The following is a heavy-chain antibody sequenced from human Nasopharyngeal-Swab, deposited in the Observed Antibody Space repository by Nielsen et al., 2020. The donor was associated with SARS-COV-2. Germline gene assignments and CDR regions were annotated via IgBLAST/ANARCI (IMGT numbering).Heavy chain of an antibody. CDR3: ASLVVASYFDY. V-gene: IGHV3-33*01. J-gene: IGHJ4*02. CDR1: GYTFTSYG. Sequence: SCKASGYTFTSYGMHWVRQAPGKGLEWVAVIWYDGSNKYYADSVKGRFTISRDNSKNTLYLQMNSLRAEDTAVYYCASLVVASYFDYWGQGTLVTVSS. CDR2: IWYDGSNK. D-gene: IGHD2-15*01.